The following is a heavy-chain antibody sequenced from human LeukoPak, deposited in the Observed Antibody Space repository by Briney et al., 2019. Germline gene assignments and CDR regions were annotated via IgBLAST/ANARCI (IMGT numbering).Heavy chain of an antibody. CDR3: ARRRTYYYDSSGYYSYYYYYYMDV. CDR1: GGSISSYY. D-gene: IGHD3-22*01. V-gene: IGHV4-4*07. Sequence: SETLSLTCTVSGGSISSYYWSWLRQPAGKRLEWIGRIYTSGSTNYNPSLKSLVTMSVDTSKNQFSLKLSSVTAADTAVYYCARRRTYYYDSSGYYSYYYYYYMDVWGKGTTVTISS. CDR2: IYTSGST. J-gene: IGHJ6*03.